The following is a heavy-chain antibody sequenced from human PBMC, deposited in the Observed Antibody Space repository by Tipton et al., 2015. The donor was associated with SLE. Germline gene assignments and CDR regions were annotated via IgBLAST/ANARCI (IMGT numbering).Heavy chain of an antibody. D-gene: IGHD3-10*01. J-gene: IGHJ4*02. Sequence: SGFTFSSYGMHWVRQAPGKGLEWVAVIWYDGSNKYYADSVKGRFTISRDNSKNTLYLQMNSLRAEDTAVYYCAKDRGVGTEFDYWGQGTLVTVSS. CDR1: GFTFSSYG. CDR2: IWYDGSNK. CDR3: AKDRGVGTEFDY. V-gene: IGHV3-33*06.